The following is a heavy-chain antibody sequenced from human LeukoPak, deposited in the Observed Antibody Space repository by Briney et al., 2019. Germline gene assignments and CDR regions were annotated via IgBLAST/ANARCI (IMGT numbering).Heavy chain of an antibody. D-gene: IGHD5-18*01. CDR3: ARVPRDTYYYYGMDV. Sequence: SVKVSCKASGGTFSSYAISWVRQAPGQGLEWMGRIIPILGIANYAQKFQGRVTITADKSTSTAYMELSSLRSEDTAVYYCARVPRDTYYYYGMDVWGQGTTVTVSS. CDR2: IIPILGIA. J-gene: IGHJ6*02. V-gene: IGHV1-69*04. CDR1: GGTFSSYA.